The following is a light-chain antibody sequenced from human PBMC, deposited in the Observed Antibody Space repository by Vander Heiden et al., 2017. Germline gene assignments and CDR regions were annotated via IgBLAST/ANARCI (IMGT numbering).Light chain of an antibody. CDR2: GNA. J-gene: IGLJ2*01. CDR1: SANIGAGYD. CDR3: QSFDSSLTGPVV. Sequence: QSVLTQPPSVSAPPRQTVTISCTGSSANIGAGYDVHWYQHLPGTAPKLLIYGNAHRPAGVPDRFSGSKSGTSAALAITGLQAEDEAVYSCQSFDSSLTGPVVFGGGTKLTVL. V-gene: IGLV1-40*01.